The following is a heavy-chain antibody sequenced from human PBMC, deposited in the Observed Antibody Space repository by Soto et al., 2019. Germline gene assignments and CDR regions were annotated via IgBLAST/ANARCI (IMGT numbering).Heavy chain of an antibody. Sequence: QVQLVQSGAEVKKPGASVKVSCKASGYTFTSYAMHWVRQAPGQRLEWMGWINAGNGNTKYSQKFQGRVTITRDTSASTAYMELSSLRSEDTAVYYCARDLIVLMVYAMERGFGMDVWGQGTTVTVSS. D-gene: IGHD2-8*01. J-gene: IGHJ6*02. CDR1: GYTFTSYA. CDR3: ARDLIVLMVYAMERGFGMDV. V-gene: IGHV1-3*01. CDR2: INAGNGNT.